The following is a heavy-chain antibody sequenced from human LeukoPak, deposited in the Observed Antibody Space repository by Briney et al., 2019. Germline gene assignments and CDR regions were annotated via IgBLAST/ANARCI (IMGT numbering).Heavy chain of an antibody. V-gene: IGHV4-59*08. CDR2: IDYSGST. CDR3: ARQHYYDSSGYYYVPPPFDY. J-gene: IGHJ4*02. D-gene: IGHD3-22*01. Sequence: SETLSLTCTISGGSIGSYHWTWIRQPPRKGLEWIGYIDYSGSTNYNPSFKSRVTMPVDTSKNQFSLKLSSVTAADTAVYYCARQHYYDSSGYYYVPPPFDYWGQGTLVTVSS. CDR1: GGSIGSYH.